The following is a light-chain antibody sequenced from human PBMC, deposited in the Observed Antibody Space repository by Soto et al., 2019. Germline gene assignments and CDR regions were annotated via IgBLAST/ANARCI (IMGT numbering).Light chain of an antibody. V-gene: IGLV2-14*02. J-gene: IGLJ3*02. CDR3: SSLTTSDTWV. CDR2: EVK. Sequence: QSALTQPAFVSGSPGQSITISCSGGSSDVGNYNRVSWYRQHPGKAPQLIVYEVKNRPSGVSNRFSGSKSGNTASLTISGLQAEDEADYFCSSLTTSDTWVIGGGTKLTVL. CDR1: SSDVGNYNR.